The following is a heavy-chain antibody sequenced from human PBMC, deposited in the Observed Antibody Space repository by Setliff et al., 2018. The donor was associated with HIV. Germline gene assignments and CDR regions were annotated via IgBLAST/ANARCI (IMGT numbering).Heavy chain of an antibody. D-gene: IGHD3-22*01. CDR3: AREGDSSGYYTGAFFDY. CDR1: GGSISSGSYY. CDR2: IYSSGNI. J-gene: IGHJ4*02. Sequence: PSETLSLTCTVSGGSISSGSYYWSWIRQPAGKGLEWIGHIYSSGNINYNPSLKSRVTISGDTSKNQFSLKLSSVTATDTAVYFCAREGDSSGYYTGAFFDYWGQGTQVTVSS. V-gene: IGHV4-61*09.